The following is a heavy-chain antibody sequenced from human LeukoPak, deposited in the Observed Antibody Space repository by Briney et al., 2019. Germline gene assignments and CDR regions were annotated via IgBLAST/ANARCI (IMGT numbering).Heavy chain of an antibody. J-gene: IGHJ4*02. CDR3: ARGRRKVLRYFDWLPYFGY. CDR1: GGSFSGYY. CDR2: INHSGST. D-gene: IGHD3-9*01. Sequence: PSETLSLTCAVYGGSFSGYYWSWIRQPPGKGLEWIGEINHSGSTNYNPSLKSRVTISVDTSKNQFSLKLSSVTAADTAVYYCARGRRKVLRYFDWLPYFGYWGQGTLVTVSS. V-gene: IGHV4-34*01.